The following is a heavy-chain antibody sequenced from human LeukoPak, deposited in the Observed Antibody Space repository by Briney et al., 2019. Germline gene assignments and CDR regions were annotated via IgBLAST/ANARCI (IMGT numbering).Heavy chain of an antibody. D-gene: IGHD3-10*01. V-gene: IGHV4-59*13. CDR1: GVSITTYY. CDR2: IYHSGST. J-gene: IGHJ4*02. Sequence: SETLSLTCTVSGVSITTYYWSWIRQPPGKGLEWIGYIYHSGSTNYNPSLKSRVTISVDTSKNEFSLKLTSVTAADTAAYYCAREANYYGSGSYFEGTFDYWSQGSLVTVSS. CDR3: AREANYYGSGSYFEGTFDY.